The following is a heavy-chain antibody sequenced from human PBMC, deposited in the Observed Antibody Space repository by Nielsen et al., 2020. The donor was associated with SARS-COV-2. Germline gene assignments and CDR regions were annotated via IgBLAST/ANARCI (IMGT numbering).Heavy chain of an antibody. J-gene: IGHJ6*02. CDR3: AREHYADSAGSYMYGMDV. CDR1: GYTFTDYY. Sequence: SVKVSCKASGYTFTDYYIHWVRQAPGQGLEWMGGIIPFFPTTNYAQKFQGRVTITADKSTSTAYMELSRLRSEDTAVYYCAREHYADSAGSYMYGMDVWGQGTTVTVSS. V-gene: IGHV1-69*06. CDR2: IIPFFPTT. D-gene: IGHD4-17*01.